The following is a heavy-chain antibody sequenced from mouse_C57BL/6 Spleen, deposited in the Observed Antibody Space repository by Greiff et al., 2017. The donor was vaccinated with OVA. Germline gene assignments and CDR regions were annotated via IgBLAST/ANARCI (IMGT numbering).Heavy chain of an antibody. J-gene: IGHJ3*01. D-gene: IGHD2-4*01. CDR3: ARERDYDPFAY. CDR1: GYTFTSYW. CDR2: IDPSDSET. V-gene: IGHV1-52*01. Sequence: QVQLQQPGAELVRPGSSVKLSCKASGYTFTSYWMHWVKQRPIQGLEWIGNIDPSDSETHYNQKFKDKATLTVDKSSSTAYMQLSSLTSEDSAVYYCARERDYDPFAYWGQGTLVTVSA.